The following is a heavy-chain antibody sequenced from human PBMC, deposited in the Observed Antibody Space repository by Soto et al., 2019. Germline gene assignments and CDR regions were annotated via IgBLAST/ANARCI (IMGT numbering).Heavy chain of an antibody. D-gene: IGHD3-3*01. Sequence: QVQLVESGGGLGKPGGSLRLSCAASGFTFSDYYMSWIRQAPGKGLAWVSYISSSSSYTNYADSVRGRFTISRDNAKNSLYLQMNSLRAEDTAVYYCSRSEWLSSTPANWGQGTLVTVSS. J-gene: IGHJ4*02. CDR3: SRSEWLSSTPAN. V-gene: IGHV3-11*06. CDR1: GFTFSDYY. CDR2: ISSSSSYT.